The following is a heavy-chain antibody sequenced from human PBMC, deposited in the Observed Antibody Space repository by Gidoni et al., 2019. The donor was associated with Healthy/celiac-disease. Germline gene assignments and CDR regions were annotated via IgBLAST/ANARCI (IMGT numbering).Heavy chain of an antibody. J-gene: IGHJ4*02. CDR3: ARERNLSYYFDY. D-gene: IGHD3-16*02. CDR1: GGPFSSYA. CDR2: IIPILGIA. V-gene: IGHV1-69*09. Sequence: HGPLVQFWAEGEKPGSSVKVSCTASGGPFSSYAISWVRQAPGQGLEWMGRIIPILGIANYAQKCQGRVTITADKSTSTAYMELSSLRSEDTAVYYCARERNLSYYFDYWGQGTLVTVSS.